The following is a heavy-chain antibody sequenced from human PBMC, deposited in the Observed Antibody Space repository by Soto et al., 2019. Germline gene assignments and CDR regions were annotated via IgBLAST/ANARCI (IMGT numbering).Heavy chain of an antibody. CDR3: AKGLGVTIFGVVTIYDY. V-gene: IGHV3-23*01. CDR2: ISGGGGRT. D-gene: IGHD3-3*01. Sequence: SLRLSCAASGFNFSTYAMSWVRQAPGKGLEWVSVISGGGGRTNYAGSVKGRFTISRDNSKNTLYIQMNSLRAEDTAVYYCAKGLGVTIFGVVTIYDYWGQGTLVTVSS. CDR1: GFNFSTYA. J-gene: IGHJ4*02.